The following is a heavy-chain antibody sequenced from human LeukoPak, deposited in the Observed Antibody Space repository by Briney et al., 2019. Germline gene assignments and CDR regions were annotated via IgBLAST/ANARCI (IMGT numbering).Heavy chain of an antibody. CDR2: IYSGGST. J-gene: IGHJ4*02. V-gene: IGHV3-53*01. Sequence: GGSLRLSCAASGSTVSSNYMSWVRQAPGKGLEWVSVIYSGGSTYYADSVKGRFTISRDNSKNTLYLQMNSLRAEDTAVYYCARVFCSSTSCHPPDYWGQGTLVTVSS. D-gene: IGHD2-2*01. CDR1: GSTVSSNY. CDR3: ARVFCSSTSCHPPDY.